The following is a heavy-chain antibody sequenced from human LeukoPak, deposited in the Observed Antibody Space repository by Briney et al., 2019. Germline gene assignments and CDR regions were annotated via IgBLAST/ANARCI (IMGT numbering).Heavy chain of an antibody. CDR3: ARVAVTTGWFDP. CDR1: GGSISSSSYY. J-gene: IGHJ5*02. V-gene: IGHV4-39*07. D-gene: IGHD4-17*01. Sequence: SETLSLTCTVSGGSISSSSYYWGWIRQPPGKGLEWIGSIYYSGSTYYNPSLKSRVTISVDTSKNQFSLKLSYVTAADTAVYYCARVAVTTGWFDPWGQGTLVTVSS. CDR2: IYYSGST.